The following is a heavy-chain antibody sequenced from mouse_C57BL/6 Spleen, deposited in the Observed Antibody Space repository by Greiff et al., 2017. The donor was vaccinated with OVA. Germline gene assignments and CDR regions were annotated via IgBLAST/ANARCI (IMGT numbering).Heavy chain of an antibody. Sequence: EVQLVESEGGLVQPGSSMKLSCTASGFTFSDYYMAWVRQVPEKGLEWVANINYDGSSTYYLDSLKSRFIISRDIAKNILYLQMSSLKSEDTATYYCAREGYSNYGAMDYWGQGTSVTVSS. V-gene: IGHV5-16*01. CDR3: AREGYSNYGAMDY. J-gene: IGHJ4*01. CDR2: INYDGSST. CDR1: GFTFSDYY. D-gene: IGHD2-5*01.